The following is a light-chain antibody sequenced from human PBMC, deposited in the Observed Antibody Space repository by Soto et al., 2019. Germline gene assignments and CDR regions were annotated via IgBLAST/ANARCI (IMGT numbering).Light chain of an antibody. CDR2: EVS. J-gene: IGLJ1*01. CDR1: SSDVGGYNY. CDR3: SSYTSSSTRV. Sequence: QSVLTQPASVSGSPGQSITISCTGTSSDVGGYNYVSWYQQHPGKAPKLMIYEVSNRPSGVSNRFSGSKSGNTASLTISGLQAEDEDDYYCSSYTSSSTRVFGTGTRSPS. V-gene: IGLV2-14*01.